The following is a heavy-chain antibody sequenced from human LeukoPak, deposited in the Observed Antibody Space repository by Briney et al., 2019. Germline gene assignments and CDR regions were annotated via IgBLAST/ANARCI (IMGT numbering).Heavy chain of an antibody. D-gene: IGHD4-17*01. J-gene: IGHJ6*03. V-gene: IGHV4-4*07. Sequence: EASETLSLTCAVSGGSISNYYWSWIRQPAGKAREWIGRIYTNEITHVPPSLSSRLTLSMDTSRNQLSLRLASITAADAAVYYCARGGHYEKNHEHYYMFMDVWGKGTTVIVSS. CDR3: ARGGHYEKNHEHYYMFMDV. CDR1: GGSISNYY. CDR2: IYTNEIT.